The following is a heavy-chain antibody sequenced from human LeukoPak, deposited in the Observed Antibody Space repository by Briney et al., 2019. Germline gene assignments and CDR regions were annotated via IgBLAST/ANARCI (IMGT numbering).Heavy chain of an antibody. CDR1: GFTFSSYA. J-gene: IGHJ6*02. D-gene: IGHD5-18*01. V-gene: IGHV3-30-3*01. CDR3: ARAGLQGVWYYYGMDV. CDR2: ISYDGSNK. Sequence: GRSLRLSCAASGFTFSSYAMHWVRQAPGKGLEWVAVISYDGSNKYYADSVKGRFTISRDNSKNTLYLQMNSLRAEDTAVYYCARAGLQGVWYYYGMDVWGQGTTVTVSS.